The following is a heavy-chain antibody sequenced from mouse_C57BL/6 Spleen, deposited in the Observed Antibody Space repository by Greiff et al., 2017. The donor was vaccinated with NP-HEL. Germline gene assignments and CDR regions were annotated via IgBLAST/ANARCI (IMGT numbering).Heavy chain of an antibody. CDR3: ARRNWVYAMDY. CDR1: GYTFTSYW. CDR2: IDPSDSYT. J-gene: IGHJ4*01. Sequence: QVQLQQSGAELVKPGASVKLSCKASGYTFTSYWMQWVKQRPGQGLEWIGEIDPSDSYTNYNQKFKGKATLTVDTSSSTAYMQLSSLTSEDSAVYYCARRNWVYAMDYWGQGTSVTVSS. D-gene: IGHD4-1*01. V-gene: IGHV1-50*01.